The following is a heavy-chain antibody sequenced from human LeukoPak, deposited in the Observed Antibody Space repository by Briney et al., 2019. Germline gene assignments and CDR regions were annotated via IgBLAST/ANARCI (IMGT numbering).Heavy chain of an antibody. Sequence: SETLSLTCAVYGGSFSGYYWSWIRQPPGKGLEWIGEINHSGSTNYNPSLKSRVTISVDTSKNQFSLKLSSVTAADTAVYYCNLKYSGYDCLKKEDYYFDYWGQGTLVTVSS. CDR1: GGSFSGYY. V-gene: IGHV4-34*01. CDR2: INHSGST. CDR3: NLKYSGYDCLKKEDYYFDY. J-gene: IGHJ4*02. D-gene: IGHD5-12*01.